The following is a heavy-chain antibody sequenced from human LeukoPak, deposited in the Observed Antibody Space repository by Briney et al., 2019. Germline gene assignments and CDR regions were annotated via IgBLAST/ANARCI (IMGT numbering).Heavy chain of an antibody. CDR3: ARAPGWVGAYGPPSYYFDY. CDR1: GFTFDDYG. V-gene: IGHV3-20*04. CDR2: INWNGGST. D-gene: IGHD1-26*01. J-gene: IGHJ4*02. Sequence: GGSLRLPCAASGFTFDDYGMSWVRQAPGKGLEWVSGINWNGGSTGYADSVKGRFTISRDNSKNTLYLQMNSLRAEDTAVYYCARAPGWVGAYGPPSYYFDYWGQGTLVTVSS.